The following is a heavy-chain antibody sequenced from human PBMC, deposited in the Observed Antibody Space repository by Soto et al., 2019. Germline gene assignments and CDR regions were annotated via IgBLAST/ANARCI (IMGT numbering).Heavy chain of an antibody. D-gene: IGHD1-26*01. J-gene: IGHJ6*03. Sequence: QVQLVQSGAEVKKPGASVKVSCKASGYTFTSYGISWGRQAPGQGLEWMGWISDYKGNTNYAQKLQGRVTMTTDTSTSTAYIELRSLRSDDTAVYYCAWNGKGASDYYYYMDVWGKGTTVTVSS. CDR1: GYTFTSYG. CDR2: ISDYKGNT. CDR3: AWNGKGASDYYYYMDV. V-gene: IGHV1-18*01.